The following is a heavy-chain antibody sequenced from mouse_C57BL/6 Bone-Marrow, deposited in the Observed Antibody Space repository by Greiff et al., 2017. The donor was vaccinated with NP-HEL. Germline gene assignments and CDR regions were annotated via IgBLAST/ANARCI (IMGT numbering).Heavy chain of an antibody. CDR2: IYPGSGST. CDR3: AREEDLLDY. V-gene: IGHV1-55*01. Sequence: QVQLQQPGAELVKPGASVKMSCKASGYTFTSYWITWVKQRPGQGLEWIGEIYPGSGSTNYNEKFKSKATLTVDTPSSTAYMQLSSLTSEDSAVYYCAREEDLLDYWGQGTTLTVSS. CDR1: GYTFTSYW. J-gene: IGHJ2*01.